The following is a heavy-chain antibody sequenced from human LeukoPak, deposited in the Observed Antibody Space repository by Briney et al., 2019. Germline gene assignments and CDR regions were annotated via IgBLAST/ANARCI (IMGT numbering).Heavy chain of an antibody. Sequence: PGGSLRLSCVASGFTLSAHGMNWVRQAPGKGLEWVSAISGSGGSTYYADSVKGRFTISRDNSKNTLYLQMNNLRVENTALYYCARSPPAHYGSGSSLDCWGQGTLVTVSS. CDR3: ARSPPAHYGSGSSLDC. J-gene: IGHJ4*02. D-gene: IGHD3-10*01. CDR1: GFTLSAHG. V-gene: IGHV3-23*01. CDR2: ISGSGGST.